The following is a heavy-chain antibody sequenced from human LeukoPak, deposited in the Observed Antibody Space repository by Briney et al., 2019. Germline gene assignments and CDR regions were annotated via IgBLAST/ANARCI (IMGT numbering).Heavy chain of an antibody. CDR3: ASWGALHRIVDTAMPG. D-gene: IGHD5-18*01. CDR2: ISYDGSNK. V-gene: IGHV3-30*04. J-gene: IGHJ4*02. Sequence: PGRSLRLSCAASGFTFSSYAMHWVRQAPGKGLEWVAVISYDGSNKYYADSVKGRFTISRDNSKNTLYLQMNSLRAEDTAVYYCASWGALHRIVDTAMPGRGQGTLVTVSS. CDR1: GFTFSSYA.